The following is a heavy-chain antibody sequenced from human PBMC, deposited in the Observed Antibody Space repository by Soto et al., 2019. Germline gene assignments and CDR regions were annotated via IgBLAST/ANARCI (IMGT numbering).Heavy chain of an antibody. Sequence: EVQVLESGGGLVQPGGSLRLSCAASGFTFSSYAMSWVRQAPGKGLEWVSAISGSGGSTYYADSVKGRFTISRDNSKNTLYLQMNSLRAEDTAVYYCAKEFYDYSWGSYRFNWFDPWGQGTLVTVSS. CDR3: AKEFYDYSWGSYRFNWFDP. CDR2: ISGSGGST. D-gene: IGHD3-16*02. V-gene: IGHV3-23*01. CDR1: GFTFSSYA. J-gene: IGHJ5*02.